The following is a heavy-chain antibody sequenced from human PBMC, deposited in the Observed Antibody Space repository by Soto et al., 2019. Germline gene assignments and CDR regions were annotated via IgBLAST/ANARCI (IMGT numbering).Heavy chain of an antibody. CDR1: VASIPNDAYF. Sequence: SETLSLTCSLSVASIPNDAYFWSWIRQSPGKGREWIVHIHNSGSPYNNPSLKSRVTISADPSMNQFSLALTSVTAADTAMYYCARGPSTEKVDYWGQGVLVTVSS. J-gene: IGHJ4*02. V-gene: IGHV4-30-4*08. CDR3: ARGPSTEKVDY. CDR2: IHNSGSP.